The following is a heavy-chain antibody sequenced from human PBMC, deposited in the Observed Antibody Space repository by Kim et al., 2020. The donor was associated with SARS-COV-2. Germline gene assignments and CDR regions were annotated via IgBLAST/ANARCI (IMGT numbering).Heavy chain of an antibody. CDR2: INSYGTSS. CDR1: GFGFSGYW. V-gene: IGHV3-74*01. Sequence: GGSLRLSCAASGFGFSGYWMHWVRQAPGKGLVWVSHINSYGTSSREADSVKGRFTISRDNAKNTLYLEMDSLRVEDTAVYYCARYYYDGSGFNHDGLDVWGRGKTVTVSA. J-gene: IGHJ3*01. D-gene: IGHD3-22*01. CDR3: ARYYYDGSGFNHDGLDV.